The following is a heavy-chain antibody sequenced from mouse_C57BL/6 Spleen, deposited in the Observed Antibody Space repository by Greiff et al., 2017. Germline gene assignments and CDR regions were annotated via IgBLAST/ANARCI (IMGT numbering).Heavy chain of an antibody. CDR2: IDPSDSYT. J-gene: IGHJ3*01. CDR3: ARGGLTVWFAY. Sequence: QVQLQQPGAELVMPGASVKLSCKASGYTFTSYWMHWVKQRPGQGLEWIGEIDPSDSYTNYNQKFKGKSTLTVDKSSSTAYMQLSSLTSEDSAVYYCARGGLTVWFAYWGQGTLVTVSA. D-gene: IGHD2-13*01. CDR1: GYTFTSYW. V-gene: IGHV1-69*01.